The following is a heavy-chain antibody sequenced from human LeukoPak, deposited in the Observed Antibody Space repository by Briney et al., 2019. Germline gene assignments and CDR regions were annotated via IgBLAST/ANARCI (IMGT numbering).Heavy chain of an antibody. D-gene: IGHD4-17*01. Sequence: GGSLRLSCAASGFTFSTYAMSWVRQAAEKGLEWVSAIRGGGGSTYYADSVKGRFTISRDNSKNTLYLQMNSLRAEDTAVYYCAKLLNDYGDYYFDYWGQGTLVTVSS. CDR1: GFTFSTYA. CDR2: IRGGGGST. V-gene: IGHV3-23*01. J-gene: IGHJ4*02. CDR3: AKLLNDYGDYYFDY.